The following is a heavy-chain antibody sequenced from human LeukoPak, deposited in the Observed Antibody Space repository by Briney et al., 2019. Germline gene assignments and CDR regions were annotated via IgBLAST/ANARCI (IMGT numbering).Heavy chain of an antibody. D-gene: IGHD3-10*01. CDR3: ARDRFYGPGSAGRYFDY. V-gene: IGHV3-7*01. CDR1: GFTFSSYS. J-gene: IGHJ4*02. CDR2: MKYDGTEK. Sequence: GGSLRLSCAASGFTFSSYSMNWVRQAPGKGPEWVANMKYDGTEKYYVDSVKGRFTISRDNAENSLYLQMHSLRAEDTAVYYCARDRFYGPGSAGRYFDYWGQGTLVRVSS.